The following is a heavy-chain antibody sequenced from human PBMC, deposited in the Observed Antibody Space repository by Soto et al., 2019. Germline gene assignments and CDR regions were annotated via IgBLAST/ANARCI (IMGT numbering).Heavy chain of an antibody. CDR2: IIPIFGTA. D-gene: IGHD2-2*01. V-gene: IGHV1-69*06. Sequence: QVQLVQSGAEVKKPGSSVKVSCKASGGTFSSYAISWVRQAPGQGLEWMGGIIPIFGTANYAQKFQGRATFTADKSTSTADMELSSLRSEDTAVYYCARDTGQPWSNWFDPWGQGTLVTVSS. CDR3: ARDTGQPWSNWFDP. CDR1: GGTFSSYA. J-gene: IGHJ5*02.